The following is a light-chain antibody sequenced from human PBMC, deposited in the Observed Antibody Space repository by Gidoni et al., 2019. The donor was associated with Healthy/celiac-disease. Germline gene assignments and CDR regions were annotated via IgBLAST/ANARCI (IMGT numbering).Light chain of an antibody. V-gene: IGKV3-11*01. CDR1: QGVSSY. CDR2: DAS. CDR3: QQRSNWVR. J-gene: IGKJ5*01. Sequence: EMVLTQSPATLSLSPGERATLSCRASQGVSSYLAWYQQKPGQAPRLLIYDASNRATGIPARFSGSGSGTDFTLTISSLAPEDFAVYYCQQRSNWVRFGQGTRLEIK.